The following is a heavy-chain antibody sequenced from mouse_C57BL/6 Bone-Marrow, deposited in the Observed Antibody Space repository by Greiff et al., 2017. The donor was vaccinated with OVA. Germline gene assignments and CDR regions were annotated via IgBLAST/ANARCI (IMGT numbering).Heavy chain of an antibody. V-gene: IGHV1-82*01. J-gene: IGHJ2*01. Sequence: QVHVKQSGPELVKPGASVKISCKASGYAFSSSWMNWVKQRPGKGLEWIGRIYPGDGDTNYNGKFKGKATLTADKSSSTAYMQLSSLTSDDSAVYFSARHEDGYYASYFDYWGQGTTLTVSA. CDR3: ARHEDGYYASYFDY. CDR2: IYPGDGDT. CDR1: GYAFSSSW. D-gene: IGHD2-3*01.